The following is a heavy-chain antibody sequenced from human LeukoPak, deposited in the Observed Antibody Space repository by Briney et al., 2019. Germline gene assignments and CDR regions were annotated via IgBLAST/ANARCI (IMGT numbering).Heavy chain of an antibody. CDR3: AKRSGYTTGWFFDF. CDR1: GFTFSSYG. J-gene: IGHJ4*02. D-gene: IGHD6-19*01. V-gene: IGHV3-23*01. CDR2: ISGSGDNT. Sequence: GGSLRLSCAASGFTFSSYGMHWVRQAPGKGLEGVSSISGSGDNTYYAESVKGRFTISRDNSKNTLFLQMNSLRAEDTAVFYCAKRSGYTTGWFFDFWGQGTLVTVSS.